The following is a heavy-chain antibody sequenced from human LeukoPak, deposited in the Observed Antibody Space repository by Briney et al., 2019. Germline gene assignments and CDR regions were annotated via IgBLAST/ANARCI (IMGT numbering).Heavy chain of an antibody. CDR3: RYGNAFDI. CDR2: FYYGGST. CDR1: GDSVTGQF. V-gene: IGHV4-59*02. J-gene: IGHJ3*02. D-gene: IGHD3-3*01. Sequence: SETLSLTCSASGDSVTGQFCSWVRQSPGKGLEWIGYFYYGGSTLYNPSLESRVTISVDTPNNHFSLTLTSVTAADTAIMGSRYGNAFDIWGQGTMVSVSS.